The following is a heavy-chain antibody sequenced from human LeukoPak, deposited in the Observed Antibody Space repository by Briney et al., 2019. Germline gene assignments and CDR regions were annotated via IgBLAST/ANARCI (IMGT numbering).Heavy chain of an antibody. CDR2: IYYSETT. J-gene: IGHJ6*03. Sequence: SETLSLTCTVSSGSISTYYWSWIRQPPGKGLEWIGYIYYSETTKYNPSLKSRVTISVDTSKNQFSLKLSSVTAADTAVYYCARALYFGSGSPYYYMNVWGKGTTVIISS. CDR3: ARALYFGSGSPYYYMNV. D-gene: IGHD3-10*01. V-gene: IGHV4-59*01. CDR1: SGSISTYY.